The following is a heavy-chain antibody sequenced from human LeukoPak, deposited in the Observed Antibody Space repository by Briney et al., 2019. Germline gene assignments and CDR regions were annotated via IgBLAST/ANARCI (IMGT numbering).Heavy chain of an antibody. CDR1: GGSISSYY. V-gene: IGHV4-4*07. J-gene: IGHJ5*02. CDR3: ARDGGLAAAGWFDP. CDR2: IYTSGST. Sequence: SETLSLTCTVSGGSISSYYWSWIRQPAGKGLEWIGLIYTSGSTNYNPSLKSRVTMSVDTSKNQFSLKLSSVTAADTAVYYCARDGGLAAAGWFDPWGQGTLVTVSS. D-gene: IGHD6-13*01.